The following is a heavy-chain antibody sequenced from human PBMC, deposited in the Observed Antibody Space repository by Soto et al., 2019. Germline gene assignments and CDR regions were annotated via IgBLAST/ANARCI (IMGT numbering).Heavy chain of an antibody. Sequence: GGSLRLSCVVSGFTFSGYAMSWVRQAPGKGLEWVSAVSVSGDTFYVDSVRGRFSISRDDSKSTLYLQMNSLRVEDTAVYYCAKDYPEVSAAGNYWGQGTLVTVSS. J-gene: IGHJ4*02. CDR1: GFTFSGYA. CDR2: VSVSGDT. CDR3: AKDYPEVSAAGNY. D-gene: IGHD6-13*01. V-gene: IGHV3-23*01.